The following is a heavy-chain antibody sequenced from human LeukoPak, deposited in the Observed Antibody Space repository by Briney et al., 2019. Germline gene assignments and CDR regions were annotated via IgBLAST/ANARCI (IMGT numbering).Heavy chain of an antibody. CDR3: AKEVIVGVSFDY. Sequence: GGSLRLSCAASGFIFSTYAMTWLRQAPGKGLEWVSAISGSGGSTYYADSVKGRFTISRDNSKNTLYLQMNSLRAEDTAVYYCAKEVIVGVSFDYWGQGTLVTVSS. J-gene: IGHJ4*02. CDR1: GFIFSTYA. V-gene: IGHV3-23*01. CDR2: ISGSGGST. D-gene: IGHD1-26*01.